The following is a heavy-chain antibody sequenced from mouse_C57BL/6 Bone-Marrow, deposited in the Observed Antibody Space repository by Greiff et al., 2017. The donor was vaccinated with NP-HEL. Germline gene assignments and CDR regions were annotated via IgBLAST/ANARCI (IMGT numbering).Heavy chain of an antibody. J-gene: IGHJ4*01. CDR3: ANYDGSNYYAMDY. CDR2: INPNYGTT. D-gene: IGHD1-1*01. Sequence: EVQLQQSGPELVKPGASVKISCKASGYSFTDYNMNWVKQSNGKSLEWIGVINPNYGTTSYNQKFKGKATLTVDQSSSTAYMQLNSLTSEDSAVYDCANYDGSNYYAMDYWGQGTSVTVSA. V-gene: IGHV1-39*01. CDR1: GYSFTDYN.